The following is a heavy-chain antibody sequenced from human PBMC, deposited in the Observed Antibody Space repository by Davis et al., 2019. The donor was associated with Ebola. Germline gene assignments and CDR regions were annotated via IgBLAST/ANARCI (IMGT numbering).Heavy chain of an antibody. CDR1: GYTFTNYD. J-gene: IGHJ4*02. V-gene: IGHV1-8*01. CDR2: MNPNSGNT. Sequence: ASVKVSCKASGYTFTNYDINWVRQATGQGLEWMGWMNPNSGNTGYAQDFQGRITMTRNISISTAYMELSSLRSEDTAVYYCTRRVGARSGFDYWGRGTLVTVSS. CDR3: TRRVGARSGFDY. D-gene: IGHD1-26*01.